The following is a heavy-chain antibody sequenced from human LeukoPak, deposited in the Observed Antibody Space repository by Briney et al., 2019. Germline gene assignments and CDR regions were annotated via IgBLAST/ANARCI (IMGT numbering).Heavy chain of an antibody. V-gene: IGHV3-20*04. Sequence: GGSLRLSCAASGFTFDDYGMSWVRQAPGKGLEWVALISDSGTSTYYGESVTGRFSISRDNSNNRLFLQMNSLRAEDTAVYYCARDRTDTVTTMGAFDIWGQGTMVTVSS. CDR3: ARDRTDTVTTMGAFDI. CDR1: GFTFDDYG. D-gene: IGHD4-17*01. J-gene: IGHJ3*02. CDR2: ISDSGTST.